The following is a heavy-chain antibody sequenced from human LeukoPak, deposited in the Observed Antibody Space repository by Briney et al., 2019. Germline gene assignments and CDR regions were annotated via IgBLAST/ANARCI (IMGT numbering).Heavy chain of an antibody. CDR2: IGLDSGSI. Sequence: GRSLRLSCAASGFNFDDNAMHWVRQAPGKGPEWVSSIGLDSGSIAYADSVKGRFTISRDNAMNSLYLQMNSLRVEDTAVYYCARNGVPAAIGYNWFDPWGQGTLVTVSS. J-gene: IGHJ5*02. CDR3: ARNGVPAAIGYNWFDP. V-gene: IGHV3-9*01. D-gene: IGHD2-2*02. CDR1: GFNFDDNA.